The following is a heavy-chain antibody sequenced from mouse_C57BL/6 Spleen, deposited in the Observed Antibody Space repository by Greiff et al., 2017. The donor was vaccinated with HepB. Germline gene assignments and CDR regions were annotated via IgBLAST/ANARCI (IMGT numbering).Heavy chain of an antibody. CDR3: ARRDYDGGYFDV. J-gene: IGHJ1*03. CDR1: GFTFSSYA. Sequence: EVKLVESGGGLVKPGGSLKLSCAASGFTFSSYAMSWVRQTPEKRLEWVATISDGGSYTYYPDNVKGRFTISRDNAKNNLYLQMSHLKSEDTAMYYCARRDYDGGYFDVWGTGTTVTVSS. D-gene: IGHD2-4*01. V-gene: IGHV5-4*03. CDR2: ISDGGSYT.